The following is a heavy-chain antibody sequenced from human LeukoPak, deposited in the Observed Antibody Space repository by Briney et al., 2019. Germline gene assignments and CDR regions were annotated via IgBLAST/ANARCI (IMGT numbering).Heavy chain of an antibody. CDR1: GGSFSGYY. CDR2: INHSGST. CDR3: ARGPPFDY. J-gene: IGHJ4*02. Sequence: SETLSVTCAVYGGSFSGYYWSWIRQPPGKGLEWIGEINHSGSTNYNPSLKSRATISVDTSKNQFSLKLSSVTAADTAVYYCARGPPFDYWGQGTLVTVSS. V-gene: IGHV4-34*01.